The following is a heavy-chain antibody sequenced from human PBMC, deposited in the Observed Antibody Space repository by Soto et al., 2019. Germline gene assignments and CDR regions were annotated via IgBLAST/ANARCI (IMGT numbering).Heavy chain of an antibody. V-gene: IGHV1-24*01. CDR3: ATEVPRWIQPKYAFDI. Sequence: ASVKVSCKVSGYTLTELSMHWVRQAPGKGLEWMGGFDPEDGETIYAQKFQGRVTMTEDTSTDTAYMELSSLRSEDTAVYYCATEVPRWIQPKYAFDIWGQGTMVTVSS. CDR1: GYTLTELS. CDR2: FDPEDGET. J-gene: IGHJ3*02. D-gene: IGHD5-18*01.